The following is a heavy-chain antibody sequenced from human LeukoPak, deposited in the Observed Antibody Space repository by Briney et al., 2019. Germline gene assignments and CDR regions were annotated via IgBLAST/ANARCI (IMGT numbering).Heavy chain of an antibody. CDR2: IYYSGST. Sequence: PSETLSLTCTVSGGSISSYYWSWIRQPPGKGLEWIGYIYYSGSTNYNPSLKSRVTISVDTSKNQFSLKLNSVTAADTAVYYCARGRLYGDYGYYFDYWGQGTLVTVSS. CDR1: GGSISSYY. J-gene: IGHJ4*02. CDR3: ARGRLYGDYGYYFDY. D-gene: IGHD4-17*01. V-gene: IGHV4-59*01.